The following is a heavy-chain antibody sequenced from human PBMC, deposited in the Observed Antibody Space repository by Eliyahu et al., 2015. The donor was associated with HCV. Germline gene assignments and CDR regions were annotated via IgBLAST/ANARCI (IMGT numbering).Heavy chain of an antibody. V-gene: IGHV3-33*01. J-gene: IGHJ4*01. Sequence: QVQLVESGGGVVQXGRSLRLSXXAXGFTXSXYGMHWVRQAPGKGLEWVAVIWYDGSNKYYADSVKGRFTISRDNSKSTLYLQMNSLRAEDTAVYYCARDSNMIVVAPGGYWGQGTLVTVSS. D-gene: IGHD3-22*01. CDR2: IWYDGSNK. CDR1: GFTXSXYG. CDR3: ARDSNMIVVAPGGY.